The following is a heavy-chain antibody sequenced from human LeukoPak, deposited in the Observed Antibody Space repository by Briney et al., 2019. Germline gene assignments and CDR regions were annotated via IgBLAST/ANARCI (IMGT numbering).Heavy chain of an antibody. CDR3: ATLYCSGGSCSFDY. CDR1: GGSISSYY. CDR2: IYYSGST. Sequence: SETRSLTCTVSGGSISSYYWSWIRQPPGKGVEWIGYIYYSGSTNYNPSLKSRVTISVDTSKNQFSLKLSSVTAADTAVYYCATLYCSGGSCSFDYWGQGTLVTVSS. D-gene: IGHD2-15*01. J-gene: IGHJ4*02. V-gene: IGHV4-59*01.